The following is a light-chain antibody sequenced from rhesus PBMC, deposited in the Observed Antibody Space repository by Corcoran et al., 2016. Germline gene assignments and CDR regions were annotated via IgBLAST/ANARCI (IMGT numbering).Light chain of an antibody. J-gene: IGKJ1*01. Sequence: DIQMTQSPSSLSASVGDRVTITCRASQGISSYLAWYQQKPGKAPKPLIYYASNLESGVPSMFSGSGSGTEITLTNRSLQPEIFATYYCQRYNSNPWTFGQGTKVEIK. CDR2: YAS. V-gene: IGKV1-37*01. CDR3: QRYNSNPWT. CDR1: QGISSY.